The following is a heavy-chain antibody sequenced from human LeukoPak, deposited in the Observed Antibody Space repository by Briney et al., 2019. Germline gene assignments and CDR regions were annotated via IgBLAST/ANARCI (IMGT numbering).Heavy chain of an antibody. V-gene: IGHV3-21*01. Sequence: GGSLRLSCAASGFTFSSYSMNWVRQAPGKGLEWVSSISSSSSYIYYADSVKGRFTISRDNAKSSLYLQMNSLRAEDTAVYYCARGGGGRFLEVDFDYWGQGTLVTVSS. D-gene: IGHD3-3*01. CDR3: ARGGGGRFLEVDFDY. CDR2: ISSSSSYI. CDR1: GFTFSSYS. J-gene: IGHJ4*02.